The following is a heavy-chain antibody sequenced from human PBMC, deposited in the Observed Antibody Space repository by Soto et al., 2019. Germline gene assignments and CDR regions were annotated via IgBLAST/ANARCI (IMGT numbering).Heavy chain of an antibody. CDR3: TRPPSGSYGDDCDY. J-gene: IGHJ4*02. CDR2: IRDKANNDAT. D-gene: IGHD1-26*01. Sequence: QLVETGGGLVQPGGSLKLSCSGSGFSLSGSAIHWVRQASGQGLEWLGRIRDKANNDATAYAAPVKGRFTSSRDESQNVVFLQMNSLKTEDTAIYYCTRPPSGSYGDDCDYWGQGTQVSVSS. V-gene: IGHV3-73*02. CDR1: GFSLSGSA.